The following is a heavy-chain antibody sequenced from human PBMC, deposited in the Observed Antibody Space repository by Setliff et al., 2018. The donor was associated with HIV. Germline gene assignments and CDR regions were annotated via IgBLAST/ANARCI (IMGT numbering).Heavy chain of an antibody. J-gene: IGHJ6*03. CDR2: VHKSGNS. D-gene: IGHD4-4*01. V-gene: IGHV4-39*02. CDR3: ARLDYSNYYSYYIDV. CDR1: GGSISVSNYF. Sequence: PSETLSLTCSVSGGSISVSNYFWAWVRQPPGKGLEWIASVHKSGNSYYKPSLKSRATISVDTSENHFSLRLNSVTAADTAVYYCARLDYSNYYSYYIDVWGEGTMVTVSS.